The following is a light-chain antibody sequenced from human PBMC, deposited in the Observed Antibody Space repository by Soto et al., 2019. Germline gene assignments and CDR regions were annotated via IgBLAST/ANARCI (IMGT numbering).Light chain of an antibody. CDR1: SSDVGGYNY. J-gene: IGLJ1*01. CDR3: CSYAGSRRV. Sequence: QSALTQPRSVSGSPGQSVTISCIGTSSDVGGYNYVSWYQQHPGKTPKLMIYDVIKRPSGVPHRFSGSKSGNTASLTISGLQAEDEADYYCCSYAGSRRVFGTGTKVTAL. CDR2: DVI. V-gene: IGLV2-11*01.